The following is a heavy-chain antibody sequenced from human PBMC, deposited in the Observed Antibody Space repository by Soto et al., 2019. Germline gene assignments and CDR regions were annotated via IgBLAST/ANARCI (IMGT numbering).Heavy chain of an antibody. J-gene: IGHJ6*02. Sequence: SETLSLTCTVSGGSISSSSYDWGWIRQPPGKGLEWIGSIYYSGSTYYNPSLKSRVTISVDTSKNQFSLKLSSVTAADTAVYYCARQHGAVAAGTTVLYYYYYYGMDVWGQGTTVTVSS. CDR1: GGSISSSSYD. V-gene: IGHV4-39*01. D-gene: IGHD6-13*01. CDR3: ARQHGAVAAGTTVLYYYYYYGMDV. CDR2: IYYSGST.